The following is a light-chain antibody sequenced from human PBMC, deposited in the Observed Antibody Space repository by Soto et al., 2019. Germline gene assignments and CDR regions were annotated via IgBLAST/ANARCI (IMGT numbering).Light chain of an antibody. J-gene: IGKJ5*01. CDR2: DAT. V-gene: IGKV3-11*01. Sequence: EIVLTQSPATLSLSPGERATLSCRASQSVSSSLAWYQQKPGQAPRLLLYDATNRASSIPARFSGSGSGTDFTLTISSLEPEDFVYYYCQQHSNLPPITFGQGTRLEIK. CDR1: QSVSSS. CDR3: QQHSNLPPIT.